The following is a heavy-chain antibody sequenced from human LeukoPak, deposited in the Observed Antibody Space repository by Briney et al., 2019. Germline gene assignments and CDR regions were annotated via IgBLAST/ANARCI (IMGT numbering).Heavy chain of an antibody. Sequence: GGSLRLSCEVSGFTFSSFWMQWVRQAPGGEPVWVSRTNSDGSSKDYADSVKGRFTISRDNAKNTLYLQMNGLRGEDTAVYYCTRTGDYYYAYWGQGALVTVSS. CDR1: GFTFSSFW. CDR2: TNSDGSSK. D-gene: IGHD3-16*01. CDR3: TRTGDYYYAY. V-gene: IGHV3-74*01. J-gene: IGHJ4*02.